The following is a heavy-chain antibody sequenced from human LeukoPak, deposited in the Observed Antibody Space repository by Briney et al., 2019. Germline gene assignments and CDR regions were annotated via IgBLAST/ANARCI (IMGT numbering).Heavy chain of an antibody. CDR1: GGSLSSANYY. Sequence: SETLSLTCTVAGGSLSSANYYWSWIRQPPGKGLEWLGYIYYSGSTYYNPSLKNRVPVSLDTYKYQFSLKLSPVTAADTAVYYCARGFGGLQALFDYWGQGTLVTVSS. D-gene: IGHD3-10*01. CDR2: IYYSGST. J-gene: IGHJ4*02. CDR3: ARGFGGLQALFDY. V-gene: IGHV4-30-4*01.